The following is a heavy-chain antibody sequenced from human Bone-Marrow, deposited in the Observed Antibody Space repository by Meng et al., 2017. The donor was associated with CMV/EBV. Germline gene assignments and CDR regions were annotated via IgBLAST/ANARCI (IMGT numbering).Heavy chain of an antibody. J-gene: IGHJ5*02. CDR1: GYTFTDHY. Sequence: ASVKVSCKASGYTFTDHYLHWVRQAPGQGLEWMGWINPDTGGTNYAQKFQGRVTMTRDTSINTAYMELNTVRSDDTAVYYCARDRDPLVAIRLGWFDPWGQGTLVTVSS. D-gene: IGHD2-21*01. V-gene: IGHV1-2*02. CDR2: INPDTGGT. CDR3: ARDRDPLVAIRLGWFDP.